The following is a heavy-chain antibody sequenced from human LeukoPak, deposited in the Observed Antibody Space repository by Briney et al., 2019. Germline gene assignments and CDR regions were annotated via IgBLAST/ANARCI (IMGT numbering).Heavy chain of an antibody. V-gene: IGHV1-2*02. D-gene: IGHD1-26*01. Sequence: GASVKVSCRASGYTFTGYYMHWVRQAPGQGLEWMGWINPNNGATKYAQKFQGRVTMTRDTSFSTAYMELSSLRSDDTAIYYCARDKSGSYEYWGQGSLVTVSS. CDR1: GYTFTGYY. CDR2: INPNNGAT. CDR3: ARDKSGSYEY. J-gene: IGHJ4*02.